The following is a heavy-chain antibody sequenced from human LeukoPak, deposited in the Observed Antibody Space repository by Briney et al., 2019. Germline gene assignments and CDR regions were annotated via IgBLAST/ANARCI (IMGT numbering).Heavy chain of an antibody. V-gene: IGHV3-30*01. Sequence: PGRSLKLSCAASGITFSSYAMHWVRPAPGQGLEWVAVISYDGSNKYYADSVKGRFTISRDNSKNTLYLQMNSLRAEDTAVYYCARTKYSSSSYYFDYWGQGTLVTVSS. J-gene: IGHJ4*02. CDR3: ARTKYSSSSYYFDY. D-gene: IGHD6-6*01. CDR2: ISYDGSNK. CDR1: GITFSSYA.